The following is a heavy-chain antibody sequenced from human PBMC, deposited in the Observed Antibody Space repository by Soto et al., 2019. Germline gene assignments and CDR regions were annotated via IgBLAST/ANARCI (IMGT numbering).Heavy chain of an antibody. CDR2: VRGNGDPP. Sequence: AGGSLRLSCSASGFTFSSYAMHWVRQAPGKGLEYVSGVRGNGDPPFYADSVKGRFTISRDNSKNTLYLQMSSLSADDTAVYYCVKSRGGNNFDFFDRGQGALVTVSS. CDR3: VKSRGGNNFDFFD. J-gene: IGHJ4*02. V-gene: IGHV3-64D*06. CDR1: GFTFSSYA. D-gene: IGHD5-12*01.